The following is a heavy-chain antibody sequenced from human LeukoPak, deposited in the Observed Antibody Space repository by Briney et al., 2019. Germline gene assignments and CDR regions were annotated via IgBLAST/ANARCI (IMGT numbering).Heavy chain of an antibody. Sequence: GGSLRLSCTASGFTFGDYAMSWFRQAPGKGLEWVGFIRSKAYGGTTEYAASVKVRFTISRDDSKSIAYLQMNSMKTEDTAVYYCTRDRNYYDSSGPRGDYWGQGTLVTVSS. V-gene: IGHV3-49*03. CDR2: IRSKAYGGTT. CDR3: TRDRNYYDSSGPRGDY. CDR1: GFTFGDYA. D-gene: IGHD3-22*01. J-gene: IGHJ4*02.